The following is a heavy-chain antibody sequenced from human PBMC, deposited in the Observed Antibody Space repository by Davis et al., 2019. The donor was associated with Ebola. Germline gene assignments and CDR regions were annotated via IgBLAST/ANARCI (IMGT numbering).Heavy chain of an antibody. J-gene: IGHJ4*02. Sequence: GGSLRLSCAASGFTFSASAMPWVRQAHGTGREWAGRIRIKANSYATAYAASVKGRFTISRDDSRNTAYLQMNSLKTEDTAVYYCTRSTIVGATTSDYWGQGTLVTVSS. V-gene: IGHV3-73*01. CDR1: GFTFSASA. D-gene: IGHD1-26*01. CDR3: TRSTIVGATTSDY. CDR2: IRIKANSYAT.